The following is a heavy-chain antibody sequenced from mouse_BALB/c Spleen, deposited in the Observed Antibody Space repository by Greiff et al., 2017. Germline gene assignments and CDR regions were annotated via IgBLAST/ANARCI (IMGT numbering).Heavy chain of an antibody. J-gene: IGHJ4*01. Sequence: EVQLVESGGDLVKPGGSLKLSCAASGFTFSSYGMSWVRQTPDKRLEWVATISSGGSYTYYPDSVKGRFTISRDNAKNNLYLQMSSLKSEDTAMYYCARQEGFIGYYAMDYWGQGTSVTVSS. D-gene: IGHD1-1*01. V-gene: IGHV5-6*01. CDR3: ARQEGFIGYYAMDY. CDR1: GFTFSSYG. CDR2: ISSGGSYT.